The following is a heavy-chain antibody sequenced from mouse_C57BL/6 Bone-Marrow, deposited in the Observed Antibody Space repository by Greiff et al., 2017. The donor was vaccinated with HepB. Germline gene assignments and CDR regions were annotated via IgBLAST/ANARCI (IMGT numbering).Heavy chain of an antibody. CDR2: IDPENGDT. D-gene: IGHD2-4*01. CDR1: GFNIKDDY. Sequence: EVQLQESGAELVRPGASVKLSCTASGFNIKDDYMHWVKQRPEQGLEWIGWIDPENGDTEYASKFQGKATITADTSSNTAYLQLSSLTSEDTAVYYCARAIYYDYDWFAYWGQGTLVTVSA. CDR3: ARAIYYDYDWFAY. J-gene: IGHJ3*01. V-gene: IGHV14-4*01.